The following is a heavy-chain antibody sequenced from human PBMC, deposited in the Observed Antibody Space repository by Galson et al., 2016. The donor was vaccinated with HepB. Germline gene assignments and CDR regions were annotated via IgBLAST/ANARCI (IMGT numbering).Heavy chain of an antibody. J-gene: IGHJ5*02. V-gene: IGHV3-23*01. Sequence: APGKGLEWVSAISGSGGSPYYADSVKGRFTISRDNSKNTLYLQMNSLRVEDTALYYCAKDTRSGFDSRWFDPWGQGTLVTVSS. D-gene: IGHD3-3*01. CDR2: ISGSGGSP. CDR3: AKDTRSGFDSRWFDP.